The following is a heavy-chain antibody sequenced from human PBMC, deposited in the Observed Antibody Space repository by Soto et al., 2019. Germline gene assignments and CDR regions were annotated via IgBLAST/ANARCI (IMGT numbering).Heavy chain of an antibody. V-gene: IGHV3-7*01. CDR1: GLTFGSSW. Sequence: SLRLGCAASGLTFGSSWMARDRQAPGTGLGGVANIKQDGSEKYYVDSVKGRFTISRDNTKNSLYLQMNSLRAEDTVLFSCARGRPREGYGRGYWGQ. CDR2: IKQDGSEK. CDR3: ARGRPREGYGRGY. D-gene: IGHD4-17*01. J-gene: IGHJ4*02.